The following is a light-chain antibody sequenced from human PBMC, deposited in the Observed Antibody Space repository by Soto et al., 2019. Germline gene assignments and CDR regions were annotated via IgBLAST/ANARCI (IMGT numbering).Light chain of an antibody. V-gene: IGLV2-14*01. CDR2: EVS. CDR3: SSYTSTSTYV. CDR1: SSDVGGYNY. Sequence: QSALTQPASVSGSPGQSITISCTGTSSDVGGYNYVSWYQQHPGKAPKLIIYEVSNRPSGVSSRFSGSKSGNTASLTISGLQAEDEADYYCSSYTSTSTYVFATGTKLTVL. J-gene: IGLJ1*01.